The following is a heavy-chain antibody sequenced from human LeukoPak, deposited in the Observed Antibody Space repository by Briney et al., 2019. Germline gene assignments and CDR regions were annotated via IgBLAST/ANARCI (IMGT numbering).Heavy chain of an antibody. Sequence: PGGSLRLSCAASGFTFSSYSMNWVRQAPGKGLEWVSSISSSSSYIYYADSVKGRFTISRDNAKNSLYLQMNSLRAEDTAVYYCARDFVAYYDFWSGFGSYYGMDVWGQGTTVTVSS. D-gene: IGHD3-3*01. J-gene: IGHJ6*02. V-gene: IGHV3-21*01. CDR3: ARDFVAYYDFWSGFGSYYGMDV. CDR2: ISSSSSYI. CDR1: GFTFSSYS.